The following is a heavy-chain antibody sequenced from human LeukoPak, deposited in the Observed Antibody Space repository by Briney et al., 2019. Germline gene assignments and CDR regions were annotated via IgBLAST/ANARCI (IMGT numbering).Heavy chain of an antibody. D-gene: IGHD3-22*01. V-gene: IGHV1-46*01. CDR1: GYTFTSYY. CDR3: ARMYYYDSSGYYVTGAFDI. J-gene: IGHJ3*02. CDR2: INPSGGST. Sequence: ASVKVSCKASGYTFTSYYMHWVRQAPGQGLEWMGIINPSGGSTSYAQKFQGRVTMSRDMSTSTVYMELSSLRSEDTAVYYCARMYYYDSSGYYVTGAFDIWGQGTMVTVSS.